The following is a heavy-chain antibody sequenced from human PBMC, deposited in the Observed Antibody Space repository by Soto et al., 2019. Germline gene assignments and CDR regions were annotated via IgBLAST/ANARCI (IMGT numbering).Heavy chain of an antibody. J-gene: IGHJ6*02. V-gene: IGHV3-33*01. CDR2: IWFDGSTK. D-gene: IGHD1-7*01. CDR1: GFTFSSYG. CDR3: AGEPNEELELQSEISYLGMDV. Sequence: QVQLVESGGGVVQPGKSLRVSCVASGFTFSSYGMHWVRQAPGKGLEWVAFIWFDGSTKYYADSVKGRFTISRDNSKSTMYLHMNCLRAKDTAVYYCAGEPNEELELQSEISYLGMDVWGQGTTVTVS.